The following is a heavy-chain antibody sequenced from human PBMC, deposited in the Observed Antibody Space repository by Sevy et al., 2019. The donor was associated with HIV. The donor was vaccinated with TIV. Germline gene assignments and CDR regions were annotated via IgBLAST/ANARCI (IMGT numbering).Heavy chain of an antibody. Sequence: GGSLRLSCAASGFTFSTYAMNWVRQAPGKGLEWFSTLGSGGVTTYYADSVRGRFTISRDISKNTLFLQMNSLRADDTAVYYCTRYALTSRTWFDPWGQGTLVTVSS. V-gene: IGHV3-23*01. CDR1: GFTFSTYA. CDR2: LGSGGVTT. J-gene: IGHJ5*02. D-gene: IGHD7-27*01. CDR3: TRYALTSRTWFDP.